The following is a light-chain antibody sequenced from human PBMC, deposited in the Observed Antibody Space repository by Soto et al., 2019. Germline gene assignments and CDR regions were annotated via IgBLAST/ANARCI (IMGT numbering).Light chain of an antibody. CDR3: HQCDSSPWT. J-gene: IGKJ1*01. CDR1: QSISSW. V-gene: IGKV1-5*01. CDR2: DAS. Sequence: DIQMTQSPSTLSASVGDRVTITCRASQSISSWLAWYQQKPGKAPKLLIYDASSLESGVPSRFSGSVSGTDLTITISRLEPEDGEVFDCHQCDSSPWTFGQGTKVDIK.